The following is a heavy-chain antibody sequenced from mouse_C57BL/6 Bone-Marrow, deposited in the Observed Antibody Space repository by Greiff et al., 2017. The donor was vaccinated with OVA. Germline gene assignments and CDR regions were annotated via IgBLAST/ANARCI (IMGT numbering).Heavy chain of an antibody. Sequence: EVKLVESGGGLVQPKGSLKLSCAASGFSFNTYAMNWVRQAPGKGLEWVARIRSKSNNYATYYADSVKDRFTISRDDSESMLYLQMNNLKTEDTAMYYCVRHGYDYDVGAWFAYWGQGTLVTVSA. CDR1: GFSFNTYA. CDR3: VRHGYDYDVGAWFAY. V-gene: IGHV10-1*01. J-gene: IGHJ3*01. D-gene: IGHD2-4*01. CDR2: IRSKSNNYAT.